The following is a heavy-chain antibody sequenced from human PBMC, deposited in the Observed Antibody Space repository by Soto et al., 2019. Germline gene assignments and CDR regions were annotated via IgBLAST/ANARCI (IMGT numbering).Heavy chain of an antibody. V-gene: IGHV4-4*07. CDR1: GGFISSYY. Sequence: SETLSLTCTVSGGFISSYYWSWIRQPAGKGLEWIGRIYTSGSTNYNPSLKSRVTMSVDTSKNQFSLKLSSVTAADTAVYYCASYRPDDYDILTGYSEYYFDYWGQGTLVTVSS. CDR2: IYTSGST. J-gene: IGHJ4*02. CDR3: ASYRPDDYDILTGYSEYYFDY. D-gene: IGHD3-9*01.